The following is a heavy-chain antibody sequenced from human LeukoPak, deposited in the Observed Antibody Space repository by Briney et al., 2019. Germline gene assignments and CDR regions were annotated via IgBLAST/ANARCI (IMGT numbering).Heavy chain of an antibody. J-gene: IGHJ4*02. CDR2: ISGSGDAT. Sequence: GGSLRLSCAVSGFMFSQHTMSWVRQAPGKRLEWVSSISGSGDATRYADSVMGRFTISRDNAKNTLSLQMNSLRAEDTAVYYCARDRVETEWHYHPMFDYWGQGILVTVSS. CDR1: GFMFSQHT. V-gene: IGHV3-23*01. D-gene: IGHD2-21*02. CDR3: ARDRVETEWHYHPMFDY.